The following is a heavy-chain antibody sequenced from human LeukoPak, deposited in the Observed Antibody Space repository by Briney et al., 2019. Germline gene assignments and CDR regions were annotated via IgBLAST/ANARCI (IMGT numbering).Heavy chain of an antibody. Sequence: GGSLRLSCAASGITFSGHWMHWVRQAPGKGPAWVSRIKSDGSSTSYADSVKGRFTISSDNAKNMLYLQMNSLRAEDTAVYYCARSDWFDPWGQGTLVIVSS. V-gene: IGHV3-74*01. CDR3: ARSDWFDP. J-gene: IGHJ5*02. CDR2: IKSDGSST. CDR1: GITFSGHW.